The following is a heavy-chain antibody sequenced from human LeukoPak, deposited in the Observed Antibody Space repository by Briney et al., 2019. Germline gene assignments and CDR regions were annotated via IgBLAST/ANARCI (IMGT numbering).Heavy chain of an antibody. Sequence: ASVKVSCKASGYTFTGYYMHWVRQAPGQGLEWMGGIIPIFGTANYAQKFQGRVTITADESTSTAYMELSSLRSEDTAVYYCARAESSGPERLVLVHFDYWGQGTLVTVSS. CDR2: IIPIFGTA. V-gene: IGHV1-69*13. CDR1: GYTFTGYY. D-gene: IGHD1-1*01. J-gene: IGHJ4*02. CDR3: ARAESSGPERLVLVHFDY.